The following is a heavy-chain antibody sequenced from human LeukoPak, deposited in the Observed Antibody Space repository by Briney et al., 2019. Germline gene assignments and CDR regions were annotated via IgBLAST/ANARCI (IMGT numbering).Heavy chain of an antibody. D-gene: IGHD3-22*01. CDR2: INSDGGTT. CDR3: ARRPYSDTSGRLSDV. J-gene: IGHJ6*02. Sequence: PGGSLRLSCAASGFTFSTYWMHWVRQAPGKGLVWVSRINSDGGTTTYADSVKGRFTISRDNAKNTLYLQMNSLRDEDTAVYFCARRPYSDTSGRLSDVWGQGTTVTVSS. V-gene: IGHV3-74*01. CDR1: GFTFSTYW.